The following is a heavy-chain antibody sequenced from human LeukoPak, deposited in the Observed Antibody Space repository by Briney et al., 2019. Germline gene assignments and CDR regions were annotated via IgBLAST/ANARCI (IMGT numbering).Heavy chain of an antibody. CDR1: GGSISSYY. CDR3: AREYSDAFDI. Sequence: SETLSLTCTVSGGSISSYYWSWIRQPPGKGLEWIGYIYYSGSTNYNPSLKSRVTMSVDTSKNQFSLKLSSVTAADTAVYYCAREYSDAFDIWGQGTTVTVSS. CDR2: IYYSGST. J-gene: IGHJ3*02. D-gene: IGHD1-1*01. V-gene: IGHV4-59*01.